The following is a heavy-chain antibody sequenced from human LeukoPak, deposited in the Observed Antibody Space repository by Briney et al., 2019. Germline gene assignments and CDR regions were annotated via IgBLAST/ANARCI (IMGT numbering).Heavy chain of an antibody. Sequence: GGSLRLSCAASGFTFSSYWMSWVRQAPGKGLEWVANIKQDGSEKYYVDSVKGRFTISRDNAKNSLYLQMNSLRAEDTAVYYCAAERGVTINWFDPWGQGTLVTVSS. V-gene: IGHV3-7*01. J-gene: IGHJ5*02. CDR3: AAERGVTINWFDP. CDR2: IKQDGSEK. CDR1: GFTFSSYW. D-gene: IGHD4-17*01.